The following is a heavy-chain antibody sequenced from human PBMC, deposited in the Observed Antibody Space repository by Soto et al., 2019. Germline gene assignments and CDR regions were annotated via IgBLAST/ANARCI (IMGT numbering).Heavy chain of an antibody. CDR3: ARDQGNTQKGFCYYCMDV. J-gene: IGHJ6*02. CDR2: IIPIFGTA. D-gene: IGHD3-10*01. CDR1: GGTFSSYA. V-gene: IGHV1-69*01. Sequence: QVQLVQSGAEVKKPGSSVKVSCKASGGTFSSYAISWVRQAPGQGLEWMGGIIPIFGTANYAQKFQGRVTITAYESTSTAYMELSSLRSEDTDVYYSARDQGNTQKGFCYYCMDVWGQGTTVTVYS.